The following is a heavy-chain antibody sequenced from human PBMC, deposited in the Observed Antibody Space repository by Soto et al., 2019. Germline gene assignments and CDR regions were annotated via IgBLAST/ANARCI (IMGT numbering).Heavy chain of an antibody. CDR3: ARMQSGDEGGYFDS. J-gene: IGHJ4*02. Sequence: QVPLKESGPVLVKPTETLTLTCTVSAFSLNDATMGVSWIRQPPGKALEWLAHIFSNGAKSYNTSLKPRLTISKDTSKSQVVLSMTNMDTVDTATFYCARMQSGDEGGYFDSWGQGALVTVSS. CDR2: IFSNGAK. D-gene: IGHD7-27*01. CDR1: AFSLNDATMG. V-gene: IGHV2-26*01.